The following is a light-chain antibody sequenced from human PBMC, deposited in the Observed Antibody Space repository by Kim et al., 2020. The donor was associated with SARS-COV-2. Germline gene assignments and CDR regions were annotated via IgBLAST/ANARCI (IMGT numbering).Light chain of an antibody. CDR3: QQYYSTPPPWT. CDR2: WAS. Sequence: DIVMTQSPDSLAVSLGERATINCKSSQSVLYSSNNTNYLAWYQQKPGQPPKLLIYWASTRESGVPDRFSGSGSGTDFTLTISSLQAEDVAVYYCQQYYSTPPPWTFGQGTKVDIK. V-gene: IGKV4-1*01. J-gene: IGKJ1*01. CDR1: QSVLYSSNNTNY.